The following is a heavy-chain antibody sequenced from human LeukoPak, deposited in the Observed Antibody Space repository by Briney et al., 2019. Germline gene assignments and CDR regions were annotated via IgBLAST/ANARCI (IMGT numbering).Heavy chain of an antibody. CDR3: ARVVTRVYYDSSGSDY. D-gene: IGHD3-22*01. J-gene: IGHJ4*02. V-gene: IGHV3-21*01. CDR1: GFTFSSYS. Sequence: GGSLRLSCAASGFTFSSYSMNWVRQAPGKGLEWVSSISSSSSYIYYADSVKGRFTISRDNAKNSLYLQMNSLRAEDTAVYYCARVVTRVYYDSSGSDYWGQRTLVTVSS. CDR2: ISSSSSYI.